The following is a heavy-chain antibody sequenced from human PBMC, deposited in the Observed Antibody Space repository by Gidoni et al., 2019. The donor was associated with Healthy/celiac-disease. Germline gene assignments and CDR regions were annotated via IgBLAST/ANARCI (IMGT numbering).Heavy chain of an antibody. CDR1: GFTFSSYA. CDR2: MSGSGGST. CDR3: AKGQYGSGPYYGMDV. D-gene: IGHD3-10*01. J-gene: IGHJ6*02. V-gene: IGHV3-23*01. Sequence: EVQLLESGGGLVQPGGSLRLSCADSGFTFSSYAMSWVRQAPGKGLEWVSAMSGSGGSTYYADSVKGRFTISRDNSKNTLYLQMNSLRAEDTAVYYCAKGQYGSGPYYGMDVWGQGTTVTVSS.